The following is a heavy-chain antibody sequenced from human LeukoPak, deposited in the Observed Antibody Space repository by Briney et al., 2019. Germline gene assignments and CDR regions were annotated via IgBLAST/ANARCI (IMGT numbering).Heavy chain of an antibody. D-gene: IGHD6-19*01. CDR3: ARDRGGWYVGERHFDY. CDR2: ISSSSSYI. V-gene: IGHV3-21*01. Sequence: GESLTLSCAASGFTFSSYSMNWVRQAPGKGLEWVSSISSSSSYIYYADSVKGRFTISRDNAKNSLYLQMNGLRADDTAVYYCARDRGGWYVGERHFDYWGQGTLVTVSS. CDR1: GFTFSSYS. J-gene: IGHJ4*02.